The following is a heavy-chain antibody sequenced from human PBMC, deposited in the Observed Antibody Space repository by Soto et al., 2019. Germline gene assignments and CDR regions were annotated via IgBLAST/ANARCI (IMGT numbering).Heavy chain of an antibody. D-gene: IGHD2-15*01. V-gene: IGHV3-21*01. CDR2: ISSSGYI. CDR3: ARDCSGGSCYPGMDV. J-gene: IGHJ6*01. Sequence: PGGSLRLSYAASGFNFNSYTINWVRQAPGKRLEWLSSISSSGYIFSTDSVRGRFTISRDNAKNSVYLQINSLRAEDTAVYFCARDCSGGSCYPGMDVWGQGTTVTVSS. CDR1: GFNFNSYT.